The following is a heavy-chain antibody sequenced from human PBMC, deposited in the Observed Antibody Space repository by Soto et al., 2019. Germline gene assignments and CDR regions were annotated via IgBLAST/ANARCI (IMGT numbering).Heavy chain of an antibody. CDR3: ARSDNIVVVPDRDYYSGLDV. Sequence: SVNVACKAAGDTFSIDAISWVRQAPGQGLEWMGGIIPIFGTANYAQKFQGRVTITADESTSTAYMELSSLRSEDTAVYYCARSDNIVVVPDRDYYSGLDVWGQGTTVTVSS. CDR1: GDTFSIDA. V-gene: IGHV1-69*13. D-gene: IGHD2-2*01. J-gene: IGHJ6*02. CDR2: IIPIFGTA.